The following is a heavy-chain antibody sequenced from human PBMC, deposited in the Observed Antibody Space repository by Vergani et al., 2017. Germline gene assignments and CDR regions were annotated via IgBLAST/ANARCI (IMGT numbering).Heavy chain of an antibody. CDR3: ARAVGGYYGWYFDL. Sequence: QVQLQESGPGLVKPSETLSLTCTVSGGSISSYYWSWIRQPPGKGLEWIGYIYYSGSTNYNPSLKRRVTISVDTSKNQFSLKLSSVTAADTAVYYCARAVGGYYGWYFDLWGRGTLVTVSS. J-gene: IGHJ2*01. CDR1: GGSISSYY. CDR2: IYYSGST. V-gene: IGHV4-59*01. D-gene: IGHD3-22*01.